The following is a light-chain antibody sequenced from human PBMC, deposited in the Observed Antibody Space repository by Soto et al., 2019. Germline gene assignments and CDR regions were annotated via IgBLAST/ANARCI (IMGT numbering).Light chain of an antibody. J-gene: IGKJ2*01. CDR3: HQYGSSPIYT. CDR1: QSVSSSY. CDR2: GAS. Sequence: EIVLTQSPGTLSLSPGERATLSCRASQSVSSSYLAWYQQKPGQAPRLLIYGASSRATGIPARFSGSGSGTDFTLTISTLEPDDFAVYYCHQYGSSPIYTFGQGTKLEIK. V-gene: IGKV3-20*01.